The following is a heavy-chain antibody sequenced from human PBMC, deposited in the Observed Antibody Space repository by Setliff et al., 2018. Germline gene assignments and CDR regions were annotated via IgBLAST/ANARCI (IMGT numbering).Heavy chain of an antibody. V-gene: IGHV3-23*01. CDR3: ARDRGSGSYFLRYFDY. CDR1: GFTFSSYA. CDR2: ISGSGGTT. J-gene: IGHJ4*02. Sequence: GGSLRLSCAASGFTFSSYAMSWVRQAPGKGLEWVSAISGSGGTTYYADSVKGRFTISRDNAKNSLYLQMNSLRAEDTAVYYCARDRGSGSYFLRYFDYWGQGTLVTVSS. D-gene: IGHD1-26*01.